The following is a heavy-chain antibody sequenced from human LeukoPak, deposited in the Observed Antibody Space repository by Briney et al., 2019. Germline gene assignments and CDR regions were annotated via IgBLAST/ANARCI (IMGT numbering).Heavy chain of an antibody. CDR1: GGSISSYY. V-gene: IGHV4-4*07. CDR3: ARDRHSSSWSEFDY. CDR2: IYTSGST. D-gene: IGHD6-13*01. Sequence: SETLSLTCTVSGGSISSYYWSWIRQPAGKGLEWIGRIYTSGSTNYNPSLKSRVTMSVDTSKNQFSLKLSSVTAADTAVYYCARDRHSSSWSEFDYWGQGTLATVSS. J-gene: IGHJ4*02.